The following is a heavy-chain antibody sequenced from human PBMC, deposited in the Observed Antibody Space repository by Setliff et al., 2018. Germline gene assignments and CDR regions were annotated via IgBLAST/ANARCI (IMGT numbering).Heavy chain of an antibody. J-gene: IGHJ3*02. CDR1: GASINSVTYY. D-gene: IGHD5-18*01. V-gene: IGHV4-39*01. Sequence: SSETLSLTCTVSGASINSVTYYWAWIRQPPGKRLEWIGRIHYSGTTYYNASLKSRVTMSVDTTKNQFSLNLSSVTAADTAVYYCAMGYSYGYKFTPGPFVMWGQGTMVTVSS. CDR3: AMGYSYGYKFTPGPFVM. CDR2: IHYSGTT.